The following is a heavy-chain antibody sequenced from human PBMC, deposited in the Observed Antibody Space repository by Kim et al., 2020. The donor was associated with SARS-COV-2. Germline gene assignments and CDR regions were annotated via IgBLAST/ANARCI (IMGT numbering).Heavy chain of an antibody. D-gene: IGHD1-1*01. CDR1: GFTFSDYP. CDR3: TLIPGTTLAFWYALDV. J-gene: IGHJ3*01. V-gene: IGHV3-73*01. CDR2: IRSKVYNYAT. Sequence: GGSLRLSCAASGFTFSDYPIHWVRQASGKGLEWVARIRSKVYNYATSYAASVQCRFTISRDDSASTAYLHMKSLKTEDTAVYYCTLIPGTTLAFWYALDV.